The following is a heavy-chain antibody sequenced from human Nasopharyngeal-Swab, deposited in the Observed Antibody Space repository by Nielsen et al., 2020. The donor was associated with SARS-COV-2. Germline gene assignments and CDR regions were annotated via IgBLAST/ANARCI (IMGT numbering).Heavy chain of an antibody. J-gene: IGHJ4*02. D-gene: IGHD3-10*01. CDR1: GFTFSGYA. CDR2: LPFDGSDK. V-gene: IGHV3-30*18. CDR3: AKVFPYGSVSLSPAWDFHY. Sequence: GESLKISCVASGFTFSGYAMHSVRQAPAKGLEWVAVLPFDGSDKYYADSVRGRFTISRDNSKNTLYLQMNSLRPEDTAVYYCAKVFPYGSVSLSPAWDFHYWGQGTLVTVSS.